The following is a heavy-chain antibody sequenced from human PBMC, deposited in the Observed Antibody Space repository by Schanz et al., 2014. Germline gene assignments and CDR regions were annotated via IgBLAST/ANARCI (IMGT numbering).Heavy chain of an antibody. J-gene: IGHJ3*02. CDR3: ARDSSPYCSSTNCHDAFDI. Sequence: VQLVESGGGVVQPGGSLRLSCAASGFTFSSYAMHWVRQAPGKGLEWVAVISYDGSNKYHADSVKGRFTISRDNSKNTLYLQMNSLRAEDTAVYYCARDSSPYCSSTNCHDAFDIWGQGTMVTVSS. V-gene: IGHV3-30*04. D-gene: IGHD2-2*01. CDR2: ISYDGSNK. CDR1: GFTFSSYA.